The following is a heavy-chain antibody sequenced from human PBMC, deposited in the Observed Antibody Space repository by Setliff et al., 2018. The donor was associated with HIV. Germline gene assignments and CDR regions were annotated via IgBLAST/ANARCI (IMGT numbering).Heavy chain of an antibody. D-gene: IGHD2-15*01. J-gene: IGHJ4*02. CDR3: ARHSFPFGGKGVDY. CDR1: GGSITGGRHF. Sequence: SETLSLTCTVSGGSITGGRHFWTWIRQPAGKGLEWIGHLHTTWGNNYNPSLRSRVSMSVDMSKNQFSLRLSSVTAADTAVYYCARHSFPFGGKGVDYWGQGTLVTVSS. V-gene: IGHV4-61*09. CDR2: LHTTWGN.